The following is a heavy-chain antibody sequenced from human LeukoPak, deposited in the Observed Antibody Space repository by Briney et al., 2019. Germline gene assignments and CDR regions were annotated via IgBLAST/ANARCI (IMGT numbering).Heavy chain of an antibody. D-gene: IGHD2-15*01. Sequence: PGGSLRLSCAASGFTFSNAWMNWVRQAPGKGLEWVGRIKSKTDGGTTDYAAPVKGRFTISRDDSKNTLYLQMNSLKTEDTAVYYCTTDLVVVAATGLNYFDYWGQGTLVTVSS. CDR2: IKSKTDGGTT. J-gene: IGHJ4*02. CDR3: TTDLVVVAATGLNYFDY. V-gene: IGHV3-15*07. CDR1: GFTFSNAW.